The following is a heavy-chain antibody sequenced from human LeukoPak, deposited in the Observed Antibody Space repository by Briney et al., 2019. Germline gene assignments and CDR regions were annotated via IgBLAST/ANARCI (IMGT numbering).Heavy chain of an antibody. D-gene: IGHD6-13*01. CDR1: GYTFTSYG. V-gene: IGHV1-18*01. CDR3: ARDGIAAAGTGPRNYYYGMDV. CDR2: FSAYNGNT. J-gene: IGHJ6*02. Sequence: ASVKVSCKASGYTFTSYGISWVRQAPGQGLEWMGWFSAYNGNTNYAQKLQGRVTMTTDTSTSTAYMELRSLRSDDTAVYYCARDGIAAAGTGPRNYYYGMDVWGQGTTVTVSS.